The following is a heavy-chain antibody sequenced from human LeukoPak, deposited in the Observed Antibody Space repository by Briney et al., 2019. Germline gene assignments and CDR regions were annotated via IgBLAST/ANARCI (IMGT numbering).Heavy chain of an antibody. V-gene: IGHV4-39*01. CDR3: ARTRYYYNSRSYGAPYYFDY. Sequence: PSETLSLTCTVSGGSIRSSSYYWGWIRQPPGKGLEWIGSIHYSGSTDYNPSLKSRVTISVETSKNQFSLKLSSVTAADTAVYYCARTRYYYNSRSYGAPYYFDYWGQGTLVTVSS. CDR1: GGSIRSSSYY. J-gene: IGHJ4*02. D-gene: IGHD3-10*01. CDR2: IHYSGST.